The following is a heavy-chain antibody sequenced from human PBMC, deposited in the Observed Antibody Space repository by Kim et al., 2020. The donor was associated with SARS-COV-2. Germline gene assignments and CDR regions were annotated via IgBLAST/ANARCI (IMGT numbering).Heavy chain of an antibody. Sequence: ASVKVSCKASGYTFANFGVSWLRQAPGQGPEWMGWISPYNGKTIYSEKFQGRVTLTTDTSTSTAYMEVGSLGPNDTAVFYCARDNYGKSDLNYYYHGMDV. D-gene: IGHD3-10*01. V-gene: IGHV1-18*01. J-gene: IGHJ6*01. CDR3: ARDNYGKSDLNYYYHGMDV. CDR1: GYTFANFG. CDR2: ISPYNGKT.